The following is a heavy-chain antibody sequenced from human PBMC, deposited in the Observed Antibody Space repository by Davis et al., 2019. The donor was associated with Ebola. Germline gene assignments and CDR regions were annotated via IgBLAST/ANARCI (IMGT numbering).Heavy chain of an antibody. J-gene: IGHJ6*02. CDR1: GFTFSSYA. D-gene: IGHD3-9*01. Sequence: GGSLRLSCAASGFTFSSYAMSWVRQAPGKGLEWVSAISGSGGSTYYADSVKGRFTISRDNSKNTLYLQMNSLRAEDTAVYYCAKVESGYFDWLPVSYGMDVWGQGTTVTVSS. CDR2: ISGSGGST. V-gene: IGHV3-23*01. CDR3: AKVESGYFDWLPVSYGMDV.